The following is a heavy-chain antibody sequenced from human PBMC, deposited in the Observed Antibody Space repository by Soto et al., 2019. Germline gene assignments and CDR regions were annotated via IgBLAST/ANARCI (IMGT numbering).Heavy chain of an antibody. CDR3: ARLFGADPYYDILTGPGEDY. J-gene: IGHJ4*02. CDR1: GGSISSYY. Sequence: SETLSLTCTVSGGSISSYYWSWIRQPPGKGLEWIGYIYYSGSTNYNPSLKSRVTISVDTSKNQFSLKLSSVTAADTAVYYCARLFGADPYYDILTGPGEDYWGQGTLVTVSS. CDR2: IYYSGST. D-gene: IGHD3-9*01. V-gene: IGHV4-59*08.